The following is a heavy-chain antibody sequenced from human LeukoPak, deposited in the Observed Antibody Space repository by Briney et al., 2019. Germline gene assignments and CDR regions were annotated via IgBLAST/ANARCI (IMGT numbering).Heavy chain of an antibody. CDR3: TKGLLS. J-gene: IGHJ5*02. CDR1: GFTFSSYS. Sequence: GGSLRLSCAASGFTFSSYSMNWVRQAPGKGLEWVSYITSSSNTIYYADSVKGRFTISRDNSKNTLSLQLNSLRADDTAVFYCTKGLLSWGQGTLLTVAA. CDR2: ITSSSNTI. V-gene: IGHV3-48*01.